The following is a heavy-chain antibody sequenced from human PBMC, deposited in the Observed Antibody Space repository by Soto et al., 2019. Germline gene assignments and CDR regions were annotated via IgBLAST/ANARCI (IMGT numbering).Heavy chain of an antibody. Sequence: EVQLVESGGGLVKPGGSLRLSCAASGFSFSNAWMNWVRQTPGKGLEWVGRIKRKIDGEATDYAGPVKGRFTVFRDDSKSALYLQMNSLKGDDTAVYYFTTGSVEGVWRQGTTVTV. CDR2: IKRKIDGEAT. CDR3: TTGSVEGV. D-gene: IGHD2-15*01. J-gene: IGHJ6*02. CDR1: GFSFSNAW. V-gene: IGHV3-15*07.